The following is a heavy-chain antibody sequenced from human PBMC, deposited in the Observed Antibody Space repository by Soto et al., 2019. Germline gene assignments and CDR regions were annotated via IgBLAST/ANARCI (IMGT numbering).Heavy chain of an antibody. V-gene: IGHV1-69*13. CDR3: ARDRLGYCSGGSCYPTYYFDY. CDR2: IIPIFGAA. D-gene: IGHD2-15*01. Sequence: SVKVSCKASGGTFSSYAISWVRQAPGQGLEWMGGIIPIFGAANYAQKFQGRVTITADESTSTAYMELSSLRSEDTAVYYCARDRLGYCSGGSCYPTYYFDYWGQGTLVTVSS. CDR1: GGTFSSYA. J-gene: IGHJ4*02.